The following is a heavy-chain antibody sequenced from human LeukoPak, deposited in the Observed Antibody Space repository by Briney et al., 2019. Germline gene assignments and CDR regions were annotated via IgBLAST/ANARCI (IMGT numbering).Heavy chain of an antibody. CDR1: AYSFTGYY. D-gene: IGHD6-13*01. CDR2: INPNSGGT. V-gene: IGHV1-2*02. Sequence: ASVKVSCKASAYSFTGYYMHWVRQAPGQGLEWMGWINPNSGGTNYAQKFQGRVTMTRDTSISTAYMELSRLRSDDTAVYFCASQTGYSSSWFDYWGQGTLVTVSS. CDR3: ASQTGYSSSWFDY. J-gene: IGHJ4*02.